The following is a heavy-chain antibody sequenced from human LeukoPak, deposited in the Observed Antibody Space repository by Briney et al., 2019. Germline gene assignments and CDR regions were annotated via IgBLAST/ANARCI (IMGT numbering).Heavy chain of an antibody. CDR2: IYHSGST. CDR1: GGSISSSNW. CDR3: ARDSSGFWSGYRVGAFDI. Sequence: PSETLSLTCAVSGGSISSSNWWSWVRQPPGKGLEWIGEIYHSGSTNYNPSLKSRVTISVDKSKNQFSLKLSSVTAADTAVYYCARDSSGFWSGYRVGAFDIWGQGTMVTVSS. D-gene: IGHD3-3*01. V-gene: IGHV4-4*02. J-gene: IGHJ3*02.